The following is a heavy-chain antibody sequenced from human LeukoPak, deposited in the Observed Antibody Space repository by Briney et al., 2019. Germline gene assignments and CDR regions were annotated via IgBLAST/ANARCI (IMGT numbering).Heavy chain of an antibody. D-gene: IGHD3-10*01. CDR1: GFTVSSNY. V-gene: IGHV3-53*04. Sequence: GGSLRLSCAASGFTVSSNYMSWVRQAPGKGLEWVSVIYSGGSTYYADSVKGRFTISRHNSKNTLYLQMNSLGAEDTAVYYCARDHYYYGSGSYYFWGQGTLVTVSS. J-gene: IGHJ4*02. CDR2: IYSGGST. CDR3: ARDHYYYGSGSYYF.